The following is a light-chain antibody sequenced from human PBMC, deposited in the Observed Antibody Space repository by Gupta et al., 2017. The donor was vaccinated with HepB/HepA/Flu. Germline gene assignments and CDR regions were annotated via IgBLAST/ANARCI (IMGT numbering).Light chain of an antibody. CDR2: GAS. Sequence: EIVMTQSPATLSVSPWERATLSCRASQSVSSNLAWYQQKPGQAPRLLIYGASTRATGFPARFSGSGSGTEFTLTISSLQSEDFAVYYCQHDNNWQRTFGQGTKMEIK. V-gene: IGKV3-15*01. J-gene: IGKJ2*01. CDR1: QSVSSN. CDR3: QHDNNWQRT.